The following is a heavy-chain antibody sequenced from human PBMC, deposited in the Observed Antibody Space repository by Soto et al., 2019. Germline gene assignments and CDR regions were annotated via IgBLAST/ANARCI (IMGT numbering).Heavy chain of an antibody. CDR3: ARTGYSSSSYGMDV. CDR2: ISSSSSTI. Sequence: EVQLVESGGGLVQPGGSLRLSCAASGFTFSSYSMNWVRQAPGKGLEWVSYISSSSSTIYYADSVKGRFTISRDNAKNSLYLQMNRLRDEDTAVYYCARTGYSSSSYGMDVWGQGTTVTVSS. D-gene: IGHD6-6*01. V-gene: IGHV3-48*02. J-gene: IGHJ6*02. CDR1: GFTFSSYS.